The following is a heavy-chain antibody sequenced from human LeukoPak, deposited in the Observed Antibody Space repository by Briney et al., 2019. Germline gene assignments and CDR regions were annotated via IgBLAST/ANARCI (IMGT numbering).Heavy chain of an antibody. D-gene: IGHD2-2*02. V-gene: IGHV1-69*06. CDR2: VIPFFGTE. CDR3: ARGNCSSTSCYIRSYYYMDV. Sequence: ASVKVSCKPSGGTFNSYALLWVRQAPGQGLEWMGGVIPFFGTEKYAHKFQGTVTITADKSTSTAYMELSSLRSEDTAVYYCARGNCSSTSCYIRSYYYMDVWGKGTTVTVSS. J-gene: IGHJ6*03. CDR1: GGTFNSYA.